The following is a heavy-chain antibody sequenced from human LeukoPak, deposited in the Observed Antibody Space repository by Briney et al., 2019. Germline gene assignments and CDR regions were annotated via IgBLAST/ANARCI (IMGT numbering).Heavy chain of an antibody. D-gene: IGHD3-10*01. J-gene: IGHJ6*03. Sequence: PSETLSLTCAVYGGSFSGYYWSWIRQPPGKGLEWIGEINHSGSTNYNPSLKSRVTISVDTSKNQFSLKLSSVTAADTAVYYCARGTGYYGPGSYAYYMDVWGKGTTVTVSS. CDR1: GGSFSGYY. CDR3: ARGTGYYGPGSYAYYMDV. CDR2: INHSGST. V-gene: IGHV4-34*01.